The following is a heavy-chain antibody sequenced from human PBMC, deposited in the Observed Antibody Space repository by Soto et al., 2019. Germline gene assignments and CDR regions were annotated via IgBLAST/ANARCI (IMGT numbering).Heavy chain of an antibody. CDR1: GGTFSSYS. J-gene: IGHJ4*02. CDR3: GIEYSIPPPYSPIGY. D-gene: IGHD6-6*01. CDR2: IIPIFGTA. V-gene: IGHV1-69*13. Sequence: ASVKVSCKASGGTFSSYSISWVRQAPGQGLEWMGGIIPIFGTANYAQKFQGRVTITGAESTSTAYMELSSLKSEDTAAYYCGIEYSIPPPYSPIGYGGKEPLVTVS.